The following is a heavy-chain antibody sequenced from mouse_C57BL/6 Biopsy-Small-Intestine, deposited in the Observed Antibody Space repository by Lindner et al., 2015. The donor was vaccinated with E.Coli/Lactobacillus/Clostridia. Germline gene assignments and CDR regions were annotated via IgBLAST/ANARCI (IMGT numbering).Heavy chain of an antibody. CDR3: ARRYPYAMDY. J-gene: IGHJ4*01. D-gene: IGHD1-1*01. Sequence: LQESGAELARPGASVKLSCKASGYTFASYGISWVKQRTGQGPEWIGEIYPTSGNTYYNEKFKGKATLTADKSSSTAFMELRSLTSEDSAVYFCARRYPYAMDYWGQGTSVTVSS. V-gene: IGHV1-81*01. CDR2: IYPTSGNT. CDR1: GYTFASYG.